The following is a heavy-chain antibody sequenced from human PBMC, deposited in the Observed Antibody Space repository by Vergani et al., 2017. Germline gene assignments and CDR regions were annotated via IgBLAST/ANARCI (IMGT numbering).Heavy chain of an antibody. Sequence: DVRLVESGGRVVQPGGSLRLSCAASGFTFSAYSMNWVRQTPGKGLEWISYIGVSDNSIYYADSVMGRFAISRDNARNLLFLQMNSLGADDSALYFCVRDPDYSTFDSWGQGTLVTVS. D-gene: IGHD4-11*01. CDR3: VRDPDYSTFDS. J-gene: IGHJ4*02. CDR2: IGVSDNSI. CDR1: GFTFSAYS. V-gene: IGHV3-48*01.